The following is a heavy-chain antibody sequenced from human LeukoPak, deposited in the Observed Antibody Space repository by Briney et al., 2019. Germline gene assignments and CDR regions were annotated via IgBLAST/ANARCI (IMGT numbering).Heavy chain of an antibody. CDR3: ARGNNPSWGGY. J-gene: IGHJ4*02. Sequence: GGSLRLSCAASGFTFSNYWMHWVRHAPGKGLVWVSRINSDGSTTTYAVSVKGRFTISRDNAKNTLYLQMNSLRAEDTAVYYCARGNNPSWGGYWGQRTLVTVSS. D-gene: IGHD1/OR15-1a*01. CDR2: INSDGSTT. CDR1: GFTFSNYW. V-gene: IGHV3-74*01.